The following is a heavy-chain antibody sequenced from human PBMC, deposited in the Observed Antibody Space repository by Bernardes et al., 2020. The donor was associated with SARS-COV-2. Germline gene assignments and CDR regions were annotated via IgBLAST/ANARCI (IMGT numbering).Heavy chain of an antibody. CDR2: INHSGST. CDR1: GFTFSGYY. CDR3: AREHVLLWFGDL. V-gene: IGHV4-34*01. J-gene: IGHJ3*01. Sequence: CAASGFTFSGYYWSWLRQPTGKGLEWNEEINHSGSTNYNPSLKSRVTISVDTSKNQFSLKLSSVTAADTAVYYCAREHVLLWFGDLWGQGTMVTVSS. D-gene: IGHD3-10*01.